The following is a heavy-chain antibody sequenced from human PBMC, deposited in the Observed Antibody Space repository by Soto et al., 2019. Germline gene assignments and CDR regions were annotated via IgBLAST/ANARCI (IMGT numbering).Heavy chain of an antibody. CDR3: ARGFNYYDSSGYYLDAFDI. D-gene: IGHD3-22*01. J-gene: IGHJ3*02. V-gene: IGHV4-31*03. CDR1: GGSISSGGYY. Sequence: SETLSLTCTVSGGSISSGGYYWSWIRQHPGKGLEWIGYIYYSGSTYYNPSLKSRVTISVDTSKNQFSLKLSSVTAADTAVYYCARGFNYYDSSGYYLDAFDIWGQGTMVTVSS. CDR2: IYYSGST.